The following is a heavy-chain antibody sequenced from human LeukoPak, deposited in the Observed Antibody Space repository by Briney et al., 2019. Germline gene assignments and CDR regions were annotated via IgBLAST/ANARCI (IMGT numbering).Heavy chain of an antibody. V-gene: IGHV1-8*01. D-gene: IGHD6-13*01. CDR3: AREAAAAGRHYYYYVDV. J-gene: IGHJ6*03. CDR1: GYTFTSYD. Sequence: ASVKVSCKASGYTFTSYDINWVRQATGQGVEWMGWMNPNSGNTGYAQKFQGRVTMTRNTSISTAYMELSSLRSEDTAVYYCAREAAAAGRHYYYYVDVWGKGTTVTVSS. CDR2: MNPNSGNT.